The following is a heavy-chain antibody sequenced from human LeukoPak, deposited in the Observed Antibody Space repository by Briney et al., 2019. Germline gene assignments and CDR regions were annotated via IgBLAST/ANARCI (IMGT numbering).Heavy chain of an antibody. CDR2: IYYSGST. V-gene: IGHV4-59*08. Sequence: SETLSLTCTVSGGSISSYYWSWIRQPPGKGLEWIGYIYYSGSTNYNPSLKSRVTISVDTSKNQFSLKLSSVTAADTAVYYCARSNRHYYDSSGYYGYWGQGTLVTVSS. J-gene: IGHJ4*02. CDR1: GGSISSYY. D-gene: IGHD3-22*01. CDR3: ARSNRHYYDSSGYYGY.